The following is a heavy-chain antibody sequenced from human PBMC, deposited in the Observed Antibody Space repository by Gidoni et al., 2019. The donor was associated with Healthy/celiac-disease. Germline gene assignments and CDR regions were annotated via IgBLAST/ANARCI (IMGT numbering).Heavy chain of an antibody. D-gene: IGHD4-17*01. V-gene: IGHV3-23*01. CDR1: GFTFSSDA. CDR3: AKDLAQTVTKDYYYYGMDV. CDR2: ISGSSGST. Sequence: EVQLLESGGGLVQPGGSLRLSCAASGFTFSSDAMSWVRQAPGKGLGWVSAISGSSGSTYYADSVKGLFTISRDNSKNTLYLQMNSLRAEDTAVYYCAKDLAQTVTKDYYYYGMDVWGQGTTVTVSS. J-gene: IGHJ6*02.